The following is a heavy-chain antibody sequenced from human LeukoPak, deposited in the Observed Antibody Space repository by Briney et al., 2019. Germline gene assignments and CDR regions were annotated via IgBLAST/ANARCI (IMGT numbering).Heavy chain of an antibody. Sequence: PSQTLSLTCAVSGGSISSGGYSWSWIRQPPGKGLEWIGYIYHSGSTYYNPSLKSRVTISVDRSKNQFSLKLSSVTAADTAVYYCARDPTTYYDRSGSGHWGQGTLVTVSS. J-gene: IGHJ4*02. CDR3: ARDPTTYYDRSGSGH. CDR1: GGSISSGGYS. CDR2: IYHSGST. D-gene: IGHD3-22*01. V-gene: IGHV4-30-2*01.